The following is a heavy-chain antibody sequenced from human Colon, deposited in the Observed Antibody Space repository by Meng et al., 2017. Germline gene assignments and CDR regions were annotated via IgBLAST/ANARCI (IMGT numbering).Heavy chain of an antibody. CDR1: GYIFTSYG. D-gene: IGHD6-19*01. CDR3: ARRGVKQWLAVWAYFDP. CDR2: INTNTGSP. Sequence: QVQLVQSETELKKPGASVKVSCKASGYIFTSYGLNWVRQAPGQGLQWMGWINTNTGSPTYAQGFRGRFVFSLDTSVSTAYLEISNLQPEDTAVYYCARRGVKQWLAVWAYFDPWGQGTLVTVSS. J-gene: IGHJ5*02. V-gene: IGHV7-4-1*02.